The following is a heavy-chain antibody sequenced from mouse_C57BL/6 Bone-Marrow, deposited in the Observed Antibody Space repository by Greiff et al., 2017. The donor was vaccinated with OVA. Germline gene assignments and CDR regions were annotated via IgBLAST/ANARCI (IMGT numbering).Heavy chain of an antibody. D-gene: IGHD2-4*01. J-gene: IGHJ2*01. V-gene: IGHV1-59*01. CDR1: GYTFTSYW. CDR3: ARFDSFDY. CDR2: IDPSARYT. Sequence: QVQLQQPGAELVRPGPSVKLSCKASGYTFTSYWMLWVKQRPGQGLEWIGVIDPSARYTNYNQKFKGKATLTVDTSSSTAYMQLSSLTSEDSAVYYCARFDSFDYWGQGTTLTVSS.